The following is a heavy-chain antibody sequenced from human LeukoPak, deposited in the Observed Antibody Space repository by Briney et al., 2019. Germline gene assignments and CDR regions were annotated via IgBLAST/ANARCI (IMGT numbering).Heavy chain of an antibody. V-gene: IGHV4-34*01. CDR2: INRSGST. Sequence: KPSETLSLTCAVYSGSFSGYYWSWIRQAPGKGLEWIGEINRSGSTNYNPSLKSGVTISVDTSKNEFSLKNSSVDAADTAVYYCAIVTIVVVPAATYYDFWSGHSWFYPWAQGTLVTVSS. D-gene: IGHD3-3*01. J-gene: IGHJ5*02. CDR1: SGSFSGYY. CDR3: AIVTIVVVPAATYYDFWSGHSWFYP.